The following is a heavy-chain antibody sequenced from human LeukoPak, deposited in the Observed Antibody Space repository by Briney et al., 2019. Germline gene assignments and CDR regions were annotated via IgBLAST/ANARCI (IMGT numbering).Heavy chain of an antibody. J-gene: IGHJ6*03. Sequence: SETLSLTCTVSGYSISSGYYWGWIRQPPGKGLEGIGSIYHSGSTYYNPSLKSRVTISVDTSKNQFSLKLSSVTAADTAVYYCARDGDSYGYYYMDVWGKGTTVTVSS. CDR2: IYHSGST. D-gene: IGHD5-18*01. CDR1: GYSISSGYY. V-gene: IGHV4-38-2*02. CDR3: ARDGDSYGYYYMDV.